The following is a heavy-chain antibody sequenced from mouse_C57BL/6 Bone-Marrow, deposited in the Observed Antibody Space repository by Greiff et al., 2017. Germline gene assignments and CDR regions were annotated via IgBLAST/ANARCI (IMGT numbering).Heavy chain of an antibody. CDR3: TRYVGYYFYYFDY. Sequence: EVQLQQSGTVLARPGASVKMSCKTSGYTFTSYWMHWVKQRPGQGLAWIGAIYPGNSDTSYNQKLKGKAKLTAVTSASTAYMELSSLTNEDSAVSYCTRYVGYYFYYFDYWGQGTTLTVSS. CDR2: IYPGNSDT. CDR1: GYTFTSYW. J-gene: IGHJ2*01. D-gene: IGHD2-3*01. V-gene: IGHV1-5*01.